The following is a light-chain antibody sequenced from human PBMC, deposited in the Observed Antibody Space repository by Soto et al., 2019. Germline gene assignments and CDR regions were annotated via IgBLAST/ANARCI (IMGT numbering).Light chain of an antibody. CDR3: QRYNSAPQT. Sequence: DIQMTQSPSSLSASVGDRVTITCRASQGISNYLAWYQQKPGEVPKLLIYGAATLQSGVPSRFSGRGSGTDFTLTISSLQPEDVATYYCQRYNSAPQTFGQGTKVEIK. CDR1: QGISNY. V-gene: IGKV1-27*01. CDR2: GAA. J-gene: IGKJ1*01.